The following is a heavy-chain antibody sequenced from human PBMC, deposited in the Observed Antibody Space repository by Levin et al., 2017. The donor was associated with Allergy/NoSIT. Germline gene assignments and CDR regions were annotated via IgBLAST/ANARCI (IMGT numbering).Heavy chain of an antibody. D-gene: IGHD3-3*01. CDR1: GGSVRSGSYY. Sequence: SQTLSLTCTVSGGSVRSGSYYWSWIRQPPGKGLEWIGYIYYSGSTNYNPSLKSRVTISVDTSKNQFSLKLSSVTAADTAVYYCARGRITIFGVASTFDPWGQGTLVTVSS. CDR3: ARGRITIFGVASTFDP. V-gene: IGHV4-61*01. J-gene: IGHJ5*02. CDR2: IYYSGST.